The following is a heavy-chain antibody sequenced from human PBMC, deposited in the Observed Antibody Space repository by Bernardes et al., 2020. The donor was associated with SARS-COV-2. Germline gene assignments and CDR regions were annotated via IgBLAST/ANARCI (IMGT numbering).Heavy chain of an antibody. CDR2: IYYSGST. Sequence: SETLSLTCTVSGGSISSGGDYWSWIRQHEGKGREWMGYIYYSGSTYYNPSLKSRVTISGDTSKNQFSLKLSSVTAADTAVYYWARADTMIVVVTAFDIWGQATMVTVSS. D-gene: IGHD3-22*01. J-gene: IGHJ3*02. V-gene: IGHV4-31*03. CDR3: ARADTMIVVVTAFDI. CDR1: GGSISSGGDY.